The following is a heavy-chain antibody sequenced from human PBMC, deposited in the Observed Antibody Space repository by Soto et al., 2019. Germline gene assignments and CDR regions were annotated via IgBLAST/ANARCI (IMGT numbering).Heavy chain of an antibody. V-gene: IGHV3-23*01. CDR3: AKSTPTWQQLVPMPDY. CDR2: ISGSGGST. CDR1: GFTFSSYA. Sequence: PGGSLRLSCAASGFTFSSYAMSWVRQDPGKGLEWVSAISGSGGSTYYADSVKGRFTISRDNSKNTLYLQMNSLRAEDTAVYYCAKSTPTWQQLVPMPDYWGQGTLVTVSS. D-gene: IGHD6-13*01. J-gene: IGHJ4*02.